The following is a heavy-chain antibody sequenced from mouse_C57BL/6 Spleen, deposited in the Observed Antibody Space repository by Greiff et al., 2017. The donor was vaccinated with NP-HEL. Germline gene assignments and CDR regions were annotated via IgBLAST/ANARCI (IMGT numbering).Heavy chain of an antibody. V-gene: IGHV1-42*01. Sequence: EVQLQQSGPELVKPGASVKISCKASGYSFTGYYMNWVKQSPEKSLEWIGEINTSTGGTTYNQKFKAKATLTVDKSSSTAYMQLKSLTSEDSAVYYCARRELTSYFDYWGQGTTLTVSS. CDR2: INTSTGGT. J-gene: IGHJ2*01. CDR1: GYSFTGYY. D-gene: IGHD1-3*01. CDR3: ARRELTSYFDY.